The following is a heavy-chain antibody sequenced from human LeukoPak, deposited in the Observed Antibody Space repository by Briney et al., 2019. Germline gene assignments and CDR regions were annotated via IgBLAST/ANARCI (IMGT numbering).Heavy chain of an antibody. Sequence: HPGGSLRLSCAASGFTFSSYAMHWVRQAPGKGLEWVSVISYDGSNKYYADSVKGRFTISGDNSKNTLYLQMNSLRGEDTAVYYCARPMVRGDYYYYGMDVWGQGTTVTVSS. CDR2: ISYDGSNK. D-gene: IGHD3-10*01. V-gene: IGHV3-30-3*01. CDR1: GFTFSSYA. J-gene: IGHJ6*02. CDR3: ARPMVRGDYYYYGMDV.